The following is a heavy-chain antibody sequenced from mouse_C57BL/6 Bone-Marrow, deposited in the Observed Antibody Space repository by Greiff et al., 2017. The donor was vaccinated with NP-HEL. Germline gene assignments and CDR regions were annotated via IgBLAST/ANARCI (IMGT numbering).Heavy chain of an antibody. Sequence: QVQLQQPGAELVKPGASVKLSCKASGYTFTSYWMHWVKQRPGRGLEWIGRIDPNSGGTTYNEKFKSKATLTVDQPSRTAYMHLSSLTAGYSAVYYCARGDSSGAWFAYWGQGTLVTVSA. D-gene: IGHD3-2*02. CDR2: IDPNSGGT. J-gene: IGHJ3*01. V-gene: IGHV1-72*01. CDR1: GYTFTSYW. CDR3: ARGDSSGAWFAY.